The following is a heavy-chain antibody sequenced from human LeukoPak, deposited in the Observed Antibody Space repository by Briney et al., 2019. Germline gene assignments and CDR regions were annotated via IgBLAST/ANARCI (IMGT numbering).Heavy chain of an antibody. J-gene: IGHJ4*02. CDR2: ISAYNGNT. CDR3: ARYDSSIAARPSDY. D-gene: IGHD6-6*01. V-gene: IGHV1-18*01. Sequence: GASVKVSCKASGYTFTSYGISWVRRAPGQGLEWMGWISAYNGNTNYAQKLQGRVTMTTDTSTSTAYMELRSLRSDDTAVYYCARYDSSIAARPSDYWGQGTLVTVSS. CDR1: GYTFTSYG.